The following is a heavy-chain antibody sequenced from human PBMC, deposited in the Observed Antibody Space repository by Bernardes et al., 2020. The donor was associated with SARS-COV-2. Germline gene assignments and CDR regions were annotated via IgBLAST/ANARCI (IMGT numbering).Heavy chain of an antibody. J-gene: IGHJ4*02. CDR2: IYARSGGT. V-gene: IGHV1-2*02. CDR1: GYTFTDHY. D-gene: IGHD3-22*01. CDR3: ASVTYSSGLYFDC. Sequence: ASVKVSCKASGYTFTDHYIHWVRQTPGQGLEWMGWIYARSGGTKFSQKFKGRLTMTRDTSISTAYMDLSSLRSDDTAVYFCASVTYSSGLYFDCWGQGTLGTV.